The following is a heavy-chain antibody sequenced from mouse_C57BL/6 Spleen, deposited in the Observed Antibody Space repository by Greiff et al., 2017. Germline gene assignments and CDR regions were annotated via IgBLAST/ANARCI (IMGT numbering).Heavy chain of an antibody. J-gene: IGHJ1*03. D-gene: IGHD1-3*01. Sequence: DVLLVESEGGLVQPGSSMKLSCTASGFTFSDYYMAWVRQVPEKGLEWVANINYDGSSTYYLNSLKSRFIISSDKAKNMLYLQMSSLKSEDTATYYCARVGNNYRGYFDVWGTGTTVTVSS. CDR1: GFTFSDYY. V-gene: IGHV5-16*01. CDR3: ARVGNNYRGYFDV. CDR2: INYDGSST.